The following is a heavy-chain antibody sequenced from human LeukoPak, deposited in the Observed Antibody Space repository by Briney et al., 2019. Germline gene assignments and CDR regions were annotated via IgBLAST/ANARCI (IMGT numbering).Heavy chain of an antibody. J-gene: IGHJ4*02. CDR1: GGSISSSSYY. CDR2: IYYSGST. CDR3: ARPIAVAGQYYFDY. V-gene: IGHV4-39*01. D-gene: IGHD6-19*01. Sequence: PSETLSLTCTVSGGSISSSSYYWGWIRQPPGKGLEWIGSIYYSGSTYYNPSPKSRVTISVDTSKNQFSLKLSSVTAADTAVYYCARPIAVAGQYYFDYWGQGTLVTVSS.